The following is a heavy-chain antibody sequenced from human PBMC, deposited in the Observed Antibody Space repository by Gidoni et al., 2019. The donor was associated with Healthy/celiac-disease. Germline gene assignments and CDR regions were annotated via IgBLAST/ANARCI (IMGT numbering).Heavy chain of an antibody. CDR3: ARGASFSGFTIFGVVIILPTSFDY. V-gene: IGHV3-21*01. Sequence: EVQLVESGGGLVKPGGSLRLSCAASGFTFSSYSMNCVRQAPGKGLEWVSSISSSSSYIYYADSVKGRFTISRDNAKNSLYLQMNSLRAEDTAVYYCARGASFSGFTIFGVVIILPTSFDYWGQGTLVTVSS. CDR2: ISSSSSYI. J-gene: IGHJ4*02. CDR1: GFTFSSYS. D-gene: IGHD3-3*01.